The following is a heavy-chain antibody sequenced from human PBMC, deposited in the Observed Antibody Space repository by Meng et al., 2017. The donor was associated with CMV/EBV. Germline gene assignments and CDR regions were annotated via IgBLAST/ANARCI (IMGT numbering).Heavy chain of an antibody. J-gene: IGHJ4*02. V-gene: IGHV4-31*02. Sequence: SISSGGYSWSWIRQHPGKGLEWIGYIYYSGSTYYNPSLKSRVTISVDTSKNQFSLKLSSVTAADTAVYYCARAPYDSSGYLVALGDYWGQGTLVTVSS. CDR1: SISSGGYS. CDR3: ARAPYDSSGYLVALGDY. D-gene: IGHD3-22*01. CDR2: IYYSGST.